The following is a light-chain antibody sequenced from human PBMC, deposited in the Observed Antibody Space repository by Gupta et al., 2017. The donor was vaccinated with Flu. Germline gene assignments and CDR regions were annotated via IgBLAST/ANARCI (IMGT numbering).Light chain of an antibody. J-gene: IGKJ4*01. V-gene: IGKV3-20*01. CDR1: QSVSDNF. CDR3: QQYATLPLT. CDR2: GAS. Sequence: GTLSLSPGERATLSCRASQSVSDNFLAWHQLKPGQAPRRLIYGASSRATGVPDRFRGRGSGTEFNLTISTLEPEDFAVYYCQQYATLPLTFGGGTKVEIK.